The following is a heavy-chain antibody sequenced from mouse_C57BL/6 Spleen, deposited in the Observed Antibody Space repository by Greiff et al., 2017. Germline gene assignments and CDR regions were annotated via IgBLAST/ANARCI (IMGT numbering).Heavy chain of an antibody. CDR1: GYAFSSSW. D-gene: IGHD1-1*01. J-gene: IGHJ2*01. CDR2: IYPGDGDT. V-gene: IGHV1-82*01. CDR3: ARTTVVATKYFDY. Sequence: VQLQQSGPELVKPGASVKISCKASGYAFSSSWMNWVKQRPGKGLEWIGRIYPGDGDTNYNGKFKGKATLTADKSSSTAYMQLSSLTSEDSAVYVCARTTVVATKYFDYWGQGTTLTVSS.